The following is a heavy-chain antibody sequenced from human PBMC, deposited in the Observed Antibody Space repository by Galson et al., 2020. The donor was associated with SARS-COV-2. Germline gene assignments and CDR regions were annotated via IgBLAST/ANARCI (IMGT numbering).Heavy chain of an antibody. CDR2: ISWNSGSI. J-gene: IGHJ6*03. CDR1: GFNFDDYA. CDR3: AKTQFEFSSSGWYYGYCYYYVDV. D-gene: IGHD6-19*01. Sequence: GGSLRLSCAASGFNFDDYAMHWVRQAPGKGLEWVSGISWNSGSIGYADSVKGRFTISRDNAKNSLYLQMNSLRAEDTALYYCAKTQFEFSSSGWYYGYCYYYVDVWSKGTTVTVFS. V-gene: IGHV3-9*01.